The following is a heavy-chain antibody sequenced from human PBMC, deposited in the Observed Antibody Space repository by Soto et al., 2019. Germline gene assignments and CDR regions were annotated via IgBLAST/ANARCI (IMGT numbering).Heavy chain of an antibody. CDR2: INPSGGST. CDR1: GYTFTSYY. CDR3: ARAFVGAAAGTFYYYGMDV. J-gene: IGHJ6*02. V-gene: IGHV1-46*01. Sequence: GASVKVSCKASGYTFTSYYMHWVRQAPGQGLEWMEIINPSGGSTSYAQKFQGRVTMTRDTSTSTVYMELSSLRSEDTAVYYCARAFVGAAAGTFYYYGMDVWGQGTTVTVSS. D-gene: IGHD6-13*01.